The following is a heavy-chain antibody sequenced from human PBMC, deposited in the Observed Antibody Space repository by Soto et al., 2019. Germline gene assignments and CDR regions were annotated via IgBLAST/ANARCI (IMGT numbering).Heavy chain of an antibody. CDR1: GGSISTYY. CDR3: ASLSPLWFGESPIEY. CDR2: IYNSGST. V-gene: IGHV4-59*01. Sequence: ASETLSLTCTVSGGSISTYYWSWIRQPPGKGLEWIGYIYNSGSTNYDPSLKSRVTISLDTSKNQFSLKLTSVTAADTAVYYCASLSPLWFGESPIEYWGQGTLVTVSS. D-gene: IGHD3-10*01. J-gene: IGHJ4*02.